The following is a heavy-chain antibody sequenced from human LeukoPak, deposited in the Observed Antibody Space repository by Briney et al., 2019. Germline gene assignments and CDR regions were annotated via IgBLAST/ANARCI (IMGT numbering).Heavy chain of an antibody. CDR3: AKDLGYGSGSYLEY. CDR2: ISSSSNTI. Sequence: PGGSLRLSCTASGFTFSIYSMNCVRQAPGKGLEWVSYISSSSNTIHYADSVKGRFTISRDNAKNSLYLQMNSLRAEDTALYYCAKDLGYGSGSYLEYWGQGTLVTVSS. J-gene: IGHJ4*02. D-gene: IGHD3-10*01. CDR1: GFTFSIYS. V-gene: IGHV3-48*04.